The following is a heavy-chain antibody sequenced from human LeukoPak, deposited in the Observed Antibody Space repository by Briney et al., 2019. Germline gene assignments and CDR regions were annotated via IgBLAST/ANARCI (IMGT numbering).Heavy chain of an antibody. CDR3: ARVARPIVVVVAATDWFDP. D-gene: IGHD2-15*01. J-gene: IGHJ5*02. V-gene: IGHV4-4*07. Sequence: SETLSLTCTVSGGSISSYYWSWIRQPAGKGLEWIGRIYTSGSTNYNPSLKSRVTISVDTSKNQFSLKLSSVTAADTAVYYCARVARPIVVVVAATDWFDPWGQGTLVTVSS. CDR1: GGSISSYY. CDR2: IYTSGST.